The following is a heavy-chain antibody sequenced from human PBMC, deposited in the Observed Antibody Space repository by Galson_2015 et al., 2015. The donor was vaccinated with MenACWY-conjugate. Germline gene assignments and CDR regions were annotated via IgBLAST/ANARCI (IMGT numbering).Heavy chain of an antibody. J-gene: IGHJ3*02. Sequence: SLRLSCAASGFTFSSYRMNWVRQAPGKGLEWVSSISSSSYIYYADSVKGRFTISRDNAKNSLYLQMNSLRAEDTAVYYCARDNTAYSNYQGAFDIWGQGTMVTVSS. D-gene: IGHD4-11*01. V-gene: IGHV3-21*01. CDR1: GFTFSSYR. CDR2: ISSSSYI. CDR3: ARDNTAYSNYQGAFDI.